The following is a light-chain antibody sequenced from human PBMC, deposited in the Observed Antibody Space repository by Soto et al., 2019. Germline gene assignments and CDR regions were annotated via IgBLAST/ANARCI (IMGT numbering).Light chain of an antibody. CDR1: SNDVGSFNL. V-gene: IGLV2-23*01. J-gene: IGLJ2*01. CDR3: CSYARSSTVV. CDR2: EAT. Sequence: QSVLTQPASVSGSPGQSITISCSGTSNDVGSFNLVSWYQQHPGKVPKLMIYEATKRPSGVSNRFSGSKSGNTASMTISGLQADDEADYYCCSYARSSTVVFGGGTQLTVL.